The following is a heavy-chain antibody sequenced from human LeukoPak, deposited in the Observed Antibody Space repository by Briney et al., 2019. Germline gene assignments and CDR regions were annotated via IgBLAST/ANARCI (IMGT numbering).Heavy chain of an antibody. J-gene: IGHJ3*02. CDR3: ARESAPENDAFDI. CDR2: ISNSGTSI. CDR1: GFTFNSYE. Sequence: GGSLRLSCEASGFTFNSYEMNWVRQAPGKGLEWISYISNSGTSIYYSDSVKGRFTISRDNAKNSLYLQMNSLRAEDTAVYYCARESAPENDAFDIWGQGAMVTVSS. V-gene: IGHV3-48*03.